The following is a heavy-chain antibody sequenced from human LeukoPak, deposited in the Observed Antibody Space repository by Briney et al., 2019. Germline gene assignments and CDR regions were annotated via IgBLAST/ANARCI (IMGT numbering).Heavy chain of an antibody. CDR2: INPSGGS. Sequence: GASVKVSCKASGGTFSSYAISWVRQAPGQGLEWMGIINPSGGSQKLQGRVTMTTDTSTSTAYMELRSLRSDDTAVYYCARAASPYSSPTYHYSYYMDVWGKGTTVTVSS. CDR3: ARAASPYSSPTYHYSYYMDV. D-gene: IGHD6-13*01. V-gene: IGHV1-18*01. J-gene: IGHJ6*03. CDR1: GGTFSSYA.